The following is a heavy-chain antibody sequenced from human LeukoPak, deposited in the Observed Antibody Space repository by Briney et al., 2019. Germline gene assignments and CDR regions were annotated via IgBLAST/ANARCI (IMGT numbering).Heavy chain of an antibody. CDR2: IYYSGST. Sequence: SETLSLTCTVSGGSISSGDYYWSWIRQPPGKGLEWIGYIYYSGSTYYNPSLKSRVTISVDTSKNQFSLKLSFVTAADTAVYYCAGEYQLLLYNWFDPWGQGTLVTVSS. J-gene: IGHJ5*02. CDR1: GGSISSGDYY. D-gene: IGHD2-2*01. CDR3: AGEYQLLLYNWFDP. V-gene: IGHV4-30-4*01.